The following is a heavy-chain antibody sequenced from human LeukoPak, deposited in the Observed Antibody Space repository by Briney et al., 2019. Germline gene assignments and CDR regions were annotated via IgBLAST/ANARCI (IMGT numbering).Heavy chain of an antibody. J-gene: IGHJ4*02. CDR1: GGTFSSYA. V-gene: IGHV1-69*05. Sequence: AASVKVSCKASGGTFSSYAISWVRQAPGQGLEWMGGIIPIFGTANYAQKFQGRVTITTDESTSTAYMELSSLRSEDTAVYYCARERDSSWVLDYWGQGTLVTVSS. D-gene: IGHD6-19*01. CDR2: IIPIFGTA. CDR3: ARERDSSWVLDY.